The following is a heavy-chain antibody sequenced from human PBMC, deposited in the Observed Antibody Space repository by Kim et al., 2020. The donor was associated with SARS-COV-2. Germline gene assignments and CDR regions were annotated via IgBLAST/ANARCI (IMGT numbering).Heavy chain of an antibody. D-gene: IGHD7-27*01. CDR2: ISFTGST. CDR1: GGSISSYY. Sequence: SETLSLTCTVSGGSISSYYWNWIRQPPGKGLEWIGYISFTGSTNYNPSLKSRVTISVDTSKNQFSLKLSSVTAADTAMYYCARYASGTGKPFDIWGQGT. V-gene: IGHV4-59*08. CDR3: ARYASGTGKPFDI. J-gene: IGHJ3*02.